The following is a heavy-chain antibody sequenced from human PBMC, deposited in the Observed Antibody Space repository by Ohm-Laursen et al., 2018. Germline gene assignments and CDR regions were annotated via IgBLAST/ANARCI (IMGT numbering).Heavy chain of an antibody. CDR2: IYSGGST. J-gene: IGHJ3*02. D-gene: IGHD3-22*01. Sequence: SLRLSCSAFGFSVSTNYMNWARQAPGKGLEWVSVIYSGGSTYYADSVKGRFTISRDNSKNTLYLQMNSLRAEDTAVYYCARDLFDYYDSSGLDAFDIWGQGTMVTVSS. CDR3: ARDLFDYYDSSGLDAFDI. CDR1: GFSVSTNY. V-gene: IGHV3-53*01.